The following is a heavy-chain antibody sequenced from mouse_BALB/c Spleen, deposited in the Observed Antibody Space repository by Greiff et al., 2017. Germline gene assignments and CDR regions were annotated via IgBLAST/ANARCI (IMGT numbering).Heavy chain of an antibody. CDR1: GFSLTGYG. CDR2: IWGDGST. J-gene: IGHJ2*01. Sequence: QVHVKQSGPGLVAPSQSLSITCTVSGFSLTGYGVNWVRQPPGKGLEWLGMIWGDGSTDYNSALKSRLSISKDNSKSQVFLKMNSLQTDDTARYYCARGYYYGSSFYFDYWGQGTTLTVSS. D-gene: IGHD1-1*01. CDR3: ARGYYYGSSFYFDY. V-gene: IGHV2-6-7*01.